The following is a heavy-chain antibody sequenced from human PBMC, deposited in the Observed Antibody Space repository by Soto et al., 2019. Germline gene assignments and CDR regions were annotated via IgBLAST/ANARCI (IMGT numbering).Heavy chain of an antibody. V-gene: IGHV4-61*01. CDR3: AGSPDYYDSSGYQEYFQH. D-gene: IGHD3-22*01. Sequence: SETLSLTCTVSGGSVSSGSYYWSWIRQPPGKGLEWIGYIYYSGSTNYNPSLKSRVTISVDTSKNQFSLKLSSVTAADTAVYYCAGSPDYYDSSGYQEYFQHWGQGTLVTVSS. CDR2: IYYSGST. CDR1: GGSVSSGSYY. J-gene: IGHJ1*01.